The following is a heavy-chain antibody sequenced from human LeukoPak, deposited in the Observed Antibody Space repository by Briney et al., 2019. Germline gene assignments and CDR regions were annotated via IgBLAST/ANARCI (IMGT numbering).Heavy chain of an antibody. D-gene: IGHD6-13*01. J-gene: IGHJ6*02. CDR3: ARKAGIAAAGMISYYYYGMDV. CDR2: IVVGSGNT. Sequence: TSVKVSCKASGFTFTSSAMQWVRQARGQRLEWIGWIVVGSGNTNYAQKFQERVTITRDMSTSTAYMELSSLRSEDTAVYYCARKAGIAAAGMISYYYYGMDVWGQGTTVTVSS. V-gene: IGHV1-58*02. CDR1: GFTFTSSA.